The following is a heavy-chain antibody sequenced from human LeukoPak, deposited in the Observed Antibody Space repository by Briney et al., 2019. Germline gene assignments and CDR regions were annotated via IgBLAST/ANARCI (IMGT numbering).Heavy chain of an antibody. V-gene: IGHV3-53*01. CDR2: IYSGGST. J-gene: IGHJ3*02. D-gene: IGHD3-22*01. CDR1: GFTVSSNY. CDR3: AKDAMTRYSSSWYGYYYDSSGYYAALGAFDI. Sequence: GGSLRLSCAASGFTVSSNYMSWVRQAPGKGLEWVSVIYSGGSTYYADSVKGRFTISRDNSKNTLYLQMNSLRAEDTAVYYCAKDAMTRYSSSWYGYYYDSSGYYAALGAFDIWGQGTMVTVSS.